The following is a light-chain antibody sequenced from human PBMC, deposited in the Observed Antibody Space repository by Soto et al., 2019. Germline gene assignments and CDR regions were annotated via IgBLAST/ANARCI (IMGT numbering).Light chain of an antibody. CDR2: EGS. Sequence: QSVLTQPASVSGSPGQSITISCTGTSSDVGSYNLVSWYQHHPGKAPKLMIYEGSKRPSGVSNRFSGSQSGNTASLTISGLQAEDEADYYCCSYAGTSYAGSSTWVFGGGTKLTVL. CDR1: SSDVGSYNL. CDR3: CSYAGTSYAGSSTWV. J-gene: IGLJ3*02. V-gene: IGLV2-23*01.